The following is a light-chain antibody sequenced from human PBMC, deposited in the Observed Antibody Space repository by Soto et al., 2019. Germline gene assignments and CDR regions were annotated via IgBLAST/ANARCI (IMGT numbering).Light chain of an antibody. CDR3: CSYAGNRVI. CDR2: DVA. J-gene: IGLJ2*01. V-gene: IGLV2-11*01. CDR1: RSDVAGYNF. Sequence: QSALTQPRSVSGSPGQSVTISCTGTRSDVAGYNFVSWYQQHPGKAPTLMIYDVAKRPSGFPDRFSGSKSADTASLTISGLQSDDEADYYCCSYAGNRVIFGGGTKLTVL.